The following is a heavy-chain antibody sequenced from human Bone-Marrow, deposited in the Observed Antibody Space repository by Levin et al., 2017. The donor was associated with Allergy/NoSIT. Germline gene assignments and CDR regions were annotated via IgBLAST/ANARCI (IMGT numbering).Heavy chain of an antibody. Sequence: KVSCKTSGYSFTTHWIGWVRQTPGKGLEWMGTIYPDDSDTRYSPSFQGQVTLSVDKSISTAYLQWSSLKASDTAIYYCARRDSSSTCYDYWGQGTLVTVSS. CDR3: ARRDSSSTCYDY. CDR2: IYPDDSDT. V-gene: IGHV5-51*01. D-gene: IGHD6-13*01. J-gene: IGHJ4*02. CDR1: GYSFTTHW.